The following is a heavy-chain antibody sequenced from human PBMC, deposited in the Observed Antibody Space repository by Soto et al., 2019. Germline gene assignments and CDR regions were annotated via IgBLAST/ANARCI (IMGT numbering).Heavy chain of an antibody. V-gene: IGHV4-4*02. CDR3: ARDLDYRVEDG. CDR1: GGSLSGRDW. D-gene: IGHD3-9*01. CDR2: IYHSGYT. J-gene: IGHJ4*02. Sequence: SETPSLTCAVSGGSLSGRDWWRWVRQPPGKGLEWIGEIYHSGYTHYNPSLQSRVTMSIDESKNQFSLKMTAVTAADTAVYYCARDLDYRVEDGWGQGTLVTVS.